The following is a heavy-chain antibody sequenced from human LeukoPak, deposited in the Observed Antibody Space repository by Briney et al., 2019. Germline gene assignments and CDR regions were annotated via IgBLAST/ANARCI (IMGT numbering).Heavy chain of an antibody. CDR3: ASSSGPGGYYYYGMDV. V-gene: IGHV3-48*03. Sequence: QPGGSLRLSCAAPGFPFSSYEMNWVPQAPGKGPERDSYIRRSGSTIDYADSVKGRFTISSDNAKNLLYLQMNSVGAEDTAVYYCASSSGPGGYYYYGMDVWGQGTTVTVSS. D-gene: IGHD5-12*01. J-gene: IGHJ6*02. CDR2: IRRSGSTI. CDR1: GFPFSSYE.